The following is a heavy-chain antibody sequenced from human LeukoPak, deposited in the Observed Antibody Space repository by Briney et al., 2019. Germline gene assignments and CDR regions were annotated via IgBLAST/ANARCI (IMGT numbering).Heavy chain of an antibody. J-gene: IGHJ4*02. V-gene: IGHV5-51*01. D-gene: IGHD3-3*01. Sequence: GESLKISCTASGYSLDYYWIAWVRQMPGKGLEWMGIIYLDDSDSTYSPSFQGQVTISVDKSINTAYLQWSSLKASNTAIYYCARVGSVTNFGVVSYYFDYWGQGTLVTVSS. CDR1: GYSLDYYW. CDR3: ARVGSVTNFGVVSYYFDY. CDR2: IYLDDSDS.